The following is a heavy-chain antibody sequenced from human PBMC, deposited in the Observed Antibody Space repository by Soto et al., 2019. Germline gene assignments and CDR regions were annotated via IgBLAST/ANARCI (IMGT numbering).Heavy chain of an antibody. J-gene: IGHJ6*02. CDR1: GFTFSSYA. D-gene: IGHD2-2*01. V-gene: IGHV3-30-3*01. CDR3: ARDGADIVLVPAAPGQYYYYGMDV. CDR2: ISYDGSNK. Sequence: GSLRLSCAASGFTFSSYAMHWVRQAPGKGLEWVAVISYDGSNKYYADSVKGRFTISRDNSKNTLYLQMNSLRAEDTAVYYCARDGADIVLVPAAPGQYYYYGMDVWGQGTTVTVSS.